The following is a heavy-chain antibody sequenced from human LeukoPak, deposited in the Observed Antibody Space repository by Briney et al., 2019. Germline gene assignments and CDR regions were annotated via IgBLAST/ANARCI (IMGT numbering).Heavy chain of an antibody. Sequence: PGGSLRLSCAASGFTFSSYWMHWVRQAPGKGLVWVSRINSDGSSTSYADSVKGRFTIPRDNAKNTLYLQMNSLRAEDTACYYCLVLTMVRGLVALDYWGQGTLVTVSS. D-gene: IGHD3-10*01. V-gene: IGHV3-74*01. CDR1: GFTFSSYW. CDR3: LVLTMVRGLVALDY. CDR2: INSDGSST. J-gene: IGHJ4*02.